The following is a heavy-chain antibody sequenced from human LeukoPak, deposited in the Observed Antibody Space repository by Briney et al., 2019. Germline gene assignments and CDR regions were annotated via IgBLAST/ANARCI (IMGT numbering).Heavy chain of an antibody. CDR1: GFTFSSYS. Sequence: GGSLRLSCAASGFTFSSYSMNWLRQAPGKGLEWVSFITSSSGTIYYADSVKGRFTISRDNAKNSLYLQMNSLRDDDTAVYYCAKDAGSYTIGNWFDPWGQGTLVTVSS. V-gene: IGHV3-48*02. CDR2: ITSSSGTI. J-gene: IGHJ5*02. CDR3: AKDAGSYTIGNWFDP. D-gene: IGHD1-26*01.